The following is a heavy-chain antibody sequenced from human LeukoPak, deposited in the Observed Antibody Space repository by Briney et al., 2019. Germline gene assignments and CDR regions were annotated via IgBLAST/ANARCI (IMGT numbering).Heavy chain of an antibody. CDR1: GGSISSRSYY. Sequence: SETLSLTCTVSGGSISSRSYYWGWIRRPPGKGLERIGSIYYSESTYYNPSLRSRVTISVDTSKNQFSLKLSSVTAPETAVYYCARQRFGDLYAEYFQHWGQGTLVTVSS. V-gene: IGHV4-39*01. CDR3: ARQRFGDLYAEYFQH. J-gene: IGHJ1*01. D-gene: IGHD3-10*01. CDR2: IYYSEST.